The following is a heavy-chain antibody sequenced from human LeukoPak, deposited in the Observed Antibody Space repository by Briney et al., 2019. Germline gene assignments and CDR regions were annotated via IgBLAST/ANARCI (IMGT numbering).Heavy chain of an antibody. J-gene: IGHJ4*02. CDR1: GDSFSGYY. V-gene: IGHV4-34*01. CDR3: ATLPHVAVAETFDY. D-gene: IGHD6-19*01. CDR2: INHSGST. Sequence: SETLSLTCAVYGDSFSGYYWSWLRQPPGKGLEWIGEINHSGSTNYNPSLKSRVTISVDTSKNQFSLKLSSVTAADTAVYYCATLPHVAVAETFDYWGQGTLVTVSS.